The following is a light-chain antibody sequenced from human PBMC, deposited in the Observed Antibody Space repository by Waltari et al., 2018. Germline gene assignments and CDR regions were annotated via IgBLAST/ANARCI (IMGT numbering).Light chain of an antibody. CDR2: QDS. J-gene: IGLJ2*01. CDR3: QAWDSSTHVV. CDR1: KLGDKY. Sequence: SYKLSQPPSVAVSPGQTASLTLSGGKLGDKYACWYQQKPGQSPVLVIYQDSKRPSGIPERFSGSNSGNTATLTISGTQAMDEDDYYCQAWDSSTHVVFGGGTKLTVL. V-gene: IGLV3-1*01.